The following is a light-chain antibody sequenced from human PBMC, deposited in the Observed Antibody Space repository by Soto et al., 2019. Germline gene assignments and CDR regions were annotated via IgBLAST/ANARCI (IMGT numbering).Light chain of an antibody. Sequence: QSALTQPASVSGSPGQSITISCTGTSSDVGSYNLVSWYQQHPGKAPKLMIYEGSKRPPGVSTRFSGSKSGNTASLTISGLQAEDEADYYCCSYAGSSTYVFGTGTKVTGL. J-gene: IGLJ1*01. V-gene: IGLV2-23*01. CDR3: CSYAGSSTYV. CDR1: SSDVGSYNL. CDR2: EGS.